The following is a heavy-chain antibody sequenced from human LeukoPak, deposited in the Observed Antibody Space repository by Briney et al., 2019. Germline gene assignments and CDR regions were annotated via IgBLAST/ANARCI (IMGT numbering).Heavy chain of an antibody. CDR3: ARAYPPLRTAAAGDQ. D-gene: IGHD6-13*01. J-gene: IGHJ4*02. CDR2: ISYRSSPI. V-gene: IGHV3-21*01. CDR1: GFTFSDCD. Sequence: GGSPRLSCTASGFTFSDCDMSWVRQAPGKGLEWVSSISYRSSPIYYADSVKGRFTISRDNAKNSLYLQMDSLRAGDTAAYYCARAYPPLRTAAAGDQWGQGTLVTVSS.